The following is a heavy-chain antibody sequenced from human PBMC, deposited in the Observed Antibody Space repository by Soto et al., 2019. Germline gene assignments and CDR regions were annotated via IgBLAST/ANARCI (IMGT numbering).Heavy chain of an antibody. Sequence: QVHLEESGPGLVRPSGTLSLTCNVSGVPISSYDWWTWVRQTPGKGMEWIGAIYHNGRTNYNPSLKSRVSLSVDKSKNQFSLNLQSLTAADTAVYYCARGTLISSSTRNWFDPWGQGTQVTVSS. CDR2: IYHNGRT. D-gene: IGHD6-6*01. CDR1: GVPISSYDW. J-gene: IGHJ5*02. V-gene: IGHV4-4*02. CDR3: ARGTLISSSTRNWFDP.